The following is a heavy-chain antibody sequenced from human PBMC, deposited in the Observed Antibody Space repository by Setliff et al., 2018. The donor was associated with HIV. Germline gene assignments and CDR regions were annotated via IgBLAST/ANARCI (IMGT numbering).Heavy chain of an antibody. Sequence: GASVKVSCKASGGTFRSHEISWVRQAPGQGLDWMGGIVPILNTANYAQKFQGRVTITTDESTITAYMELSSLRSEDTAVYYCARDTGQQLVGFDIWGQGTMVTVSS. V-gene: IGHV1-69*05. J-gene: IGHJ3*02. D-gene: IGHD6-13*01. CDR1: GGTFRSHE. CDR3: ARDTGQQLVGFDI. CDR2: IVPILNTA.